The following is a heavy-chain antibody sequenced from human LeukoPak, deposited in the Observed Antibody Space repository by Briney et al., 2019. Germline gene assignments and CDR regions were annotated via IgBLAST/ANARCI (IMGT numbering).Heavy chain of an antibody. J-gene: IGHJ4*02. CDR1: GFTFSSYS. CDR2: ISYDGSNK. D-gene: IGHD4-17*01. V-gene: IGHV3-30*18. CDR3: AKGPTVTTGIDY. Sequence: GGSLRLSCAASGFTFSSYSMNWVRQAPGKGLEWVAVISYDGSNKYYADSVKGRFTISRDNSKNTLYLQMNSLRAEDTAVYYCAKGPTVTTGIDYWGQGTLVTVSS.